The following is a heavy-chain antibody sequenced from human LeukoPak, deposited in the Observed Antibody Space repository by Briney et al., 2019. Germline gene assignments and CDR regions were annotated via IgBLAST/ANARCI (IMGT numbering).Heavy chain of an antibody. Sequence: SETLSLTCAVYGVSFSGYYWSWIRQPPGKGVEWVGEINHSRSTNYNPSLKRRVTISVATSKNQFSLKLTSGTAADTAVYYCARATLQLERRPFDYWGQGTLVTVSS. J-gene: IGHJ4*02. CDR3: ARATLQLERRPFDY. D-gene: IGHD1-1*01. CDR2: INHSRST. V-gene: IGHV4-34*01. CDR1: GVSFSGYY.